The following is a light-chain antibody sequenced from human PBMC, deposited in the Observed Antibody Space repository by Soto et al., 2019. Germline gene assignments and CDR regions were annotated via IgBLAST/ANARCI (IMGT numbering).Light chain of an antibody. J-gene: IGLJ7*01. Sequence: QSVLTQPPSVSAAPGQKVTISCSGSSSNMGNNYVSWYQQHPGTAPKLLIYDNNKRPSGIPDRFSGSKSGTSATLGITGLQTGDEADYYCGTWDSSLSVWVFGGGTHLTIL. CDR2: DNN. V-gene: IGLV1-51*01. CDR1: SSNMGNNY. CDR3: GTWDSSLSVWV.